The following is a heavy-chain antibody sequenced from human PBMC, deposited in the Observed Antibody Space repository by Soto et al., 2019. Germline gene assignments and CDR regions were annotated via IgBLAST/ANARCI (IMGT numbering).Heavy chain of an antibody. V-gene: IGHV1-46*01. CDR1: GYTFTSYY. CDR3: ARVGRSKRFLDRLRGYYYGMDV. Sequence: ASVKVSCKASGYTFTSYYIHWVRQAPGQGLEWMGIINPSGGSTSYAQKFQGRVTMTRDTSTSTVYMELSSLRSEDTAVYYCARVGRSKRFLDRLRGYYYGMDVWGQGTTVTVSS. D-gene: IGHD3-3*01. CDR2: INPSGGST. J-gene: IGHJ6*02.